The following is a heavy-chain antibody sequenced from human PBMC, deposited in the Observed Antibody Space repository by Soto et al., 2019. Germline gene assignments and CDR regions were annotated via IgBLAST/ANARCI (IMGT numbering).Heavy chain of an antibody. CDR1: GYAFTTYG. J-gene: IGHJ6*02. Sequence: GASVKVSCKASGYAFTTYGINWVRQAPGQGLEWMGWINPNNGNTNYAQELQGRVTLTTDTATSTAYIEVRSLRSEDTAVYYCALHRDYDFWSGYPGSYYYYGMDVWGQGTTVTVSS. D-gene: IGHD3-3*01. CDR3: ALHRDYDFWSGYPGSYYYYGMDV. V-gene: IGHV1-18*01. CDR2: INPNNGNT.